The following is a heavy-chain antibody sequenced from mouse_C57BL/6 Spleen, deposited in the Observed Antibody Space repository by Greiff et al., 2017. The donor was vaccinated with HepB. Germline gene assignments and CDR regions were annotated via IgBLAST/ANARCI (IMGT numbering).Heavy chain of an antibody. CDR2: IYPGSGST. CDR3: ASGAHSAYYAMDY. CDR1: GYTFTSYW. Sequence: VQLQQPGAELVKPGASVKMPCKASGYTFTSYWITWVKQRPGQGLEWIGDIYPGSGSTNYNEKFKSKATLTVDTSSSTAYMQLRSLTSEDSAVYYCASGAHSAYYAMDYWGQGTSVTVSS. V-gene: IGHV1-55*01. D-gene: IGHD3-1*01. J-gene: IGHJ4*01.